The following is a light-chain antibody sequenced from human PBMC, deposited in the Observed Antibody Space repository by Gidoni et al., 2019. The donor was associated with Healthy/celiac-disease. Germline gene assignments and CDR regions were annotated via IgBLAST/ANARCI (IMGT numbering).Light chain of an antibody. V-gene: IGLV2-8*01. Sequence: QSALTQLPSASGAHGQSVTISCTGTSSDVCGYNYVSWYPQHPGKAPKLMIYDVSKRPSGVPDRFSVSKSGNTASLTVSGLQAEDEADYYCSSNAGSNNYVFGTGTKVTVL. CDR1: SSDVCGYNY. CDR2: DVS. J-gene: IGLJ1*01. CDR3: SSNAGSNNYV.